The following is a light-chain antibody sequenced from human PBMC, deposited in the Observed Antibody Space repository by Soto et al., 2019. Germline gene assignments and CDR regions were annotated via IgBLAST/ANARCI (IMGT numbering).Light chain of an antibody. CDR1: SSNIGSNT. V-gene: IGLV1-44*01. CDR3: AAWDDSLNGSV. J-gene: IGLJ1*01. Sequence: QSVLTQPPSVSGAPGQRVTISCSGSSSNIGSNTVNWYQQLPGTAPKLLIYGNDRRPSGVPDRFSGSKSGTSASLAISGLQSEDEADYYCAAWDDSLNGSVFGAGTKLTVL. CDR2: GND.